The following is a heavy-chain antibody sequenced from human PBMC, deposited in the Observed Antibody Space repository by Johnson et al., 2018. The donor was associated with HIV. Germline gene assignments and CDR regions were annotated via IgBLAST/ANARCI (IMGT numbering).Heavy chain of an antibody. CDR2: IYSGGST. V-gene: IGHV3-NL1*01. CDR1: GFTFSSYG. J-gene: IGHJ3*02. CDR3: ARSSTVVSPHDI. Sequence: QVQLVESGGGVVQPGRSLRLSCAASGFTFSSYGMHWVRQAPGKGLEWVSVIYSGGSTYYADSVKGRFTISRDNSKNTLYLQMNSLRAEDTAVYYCARSSTVVSPHDIWGQGTMVTVSS. D-gene: IGHD4-23*01.